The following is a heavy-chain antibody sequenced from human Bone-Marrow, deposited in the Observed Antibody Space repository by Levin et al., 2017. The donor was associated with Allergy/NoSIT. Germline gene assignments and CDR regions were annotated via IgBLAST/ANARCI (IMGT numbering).Heavy chain of an antibody. V-gene: IGHV3-74*03. CDR1: GFTFNNYW. Sequence: AGESLKISCAASGFTFNNYWMHWVRQAPGKGLVWVSRISADGRSITYADSVRGRFTISRDNAKNTLYLQMNSLRAEDTAVYSCARGLYTSGNYLDYWGQGALVTVSS. J-gene: IGHJ4*02. D-gene: IGHD3-10*01. CDR3: ARGLYTSGNYLDY. CDR2: ISADGRSI.